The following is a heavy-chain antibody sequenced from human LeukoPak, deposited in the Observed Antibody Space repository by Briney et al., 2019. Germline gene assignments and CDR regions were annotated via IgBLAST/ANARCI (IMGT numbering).Heavy chain of an antibody. J-gene: IGHJ4*02. CDR2: INPNSGGT. CDR3: ARGRSGSGRQTFDY. D-gene: IGHD3-10*01. Sequence: ASVKVSCKASGYTFTGYYMHWVRQAPGQGLEWMGWINPNSGGTNYAQKFQGRVTMTRDTSISTAYMELSRLRSDDTAVYYCARGRSGSGRQTFDYWGQGTLVTVSS. CDR1: GYTFTGYY. V-gene: IGHV1-2*02.